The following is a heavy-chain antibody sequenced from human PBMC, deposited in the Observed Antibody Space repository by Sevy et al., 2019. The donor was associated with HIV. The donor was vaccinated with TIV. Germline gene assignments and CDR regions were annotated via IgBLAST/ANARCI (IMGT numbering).Heavy chain of an antibody. V-gene: IGHV3-11*01. Sequence: GGSLRLSCAASGFTFSDYYMSWIRQAPGKGLEWVSYISSSGSTIYYADSVKGRFTISRDNAKNSLYLQMNSLRAEDTAVYYCASDGETFGVVSSYYYGMDVWGQGTTVTVSS. CDR3: ASDGETFGVVSSYYYGMDV. CDR2: ISSSGSTI. J-gene: IGHJ6*02. D-gene: IGHD3-3*01. CDR1: GFTFSDYY.